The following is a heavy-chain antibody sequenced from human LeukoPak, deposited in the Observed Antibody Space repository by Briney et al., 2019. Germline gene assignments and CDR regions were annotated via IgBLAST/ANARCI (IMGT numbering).Heavy chain of an antibody. CDR3: ARIPSTRGPTVTRSFDY. V-gene: IGHV1-69*04. D-gene: IGHD4-11*01. CDR2: IIPILGIA. J-gene: IGHJ4*02. CDR1: GGTFSSYA. Sequence: GASVKVSCKASGGTFSSYAISWVRQAPGQGLEWMGRIIPILGIANYAQKFQGRVTITADKSTSTACMELSSLRSEDTAVYYCARIPSTRGPTVTRSFDYWGQGTLVTVSS.